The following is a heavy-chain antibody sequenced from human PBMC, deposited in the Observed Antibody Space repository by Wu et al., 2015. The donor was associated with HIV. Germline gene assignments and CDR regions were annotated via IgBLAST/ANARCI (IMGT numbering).Heavy chain of an antibody. J-gene: IGHJ6*02. CDR2: LNYDSGAT. CDR3: AKNGFMDV. Sequence: QVQLVQSGAEVKKPGASVKVSCKASGYTFTGYYMHWVRQAPGQGLEWMGWLNYDSGATNYAQKFQDRITMTRDTSINTIYVELRRLRSDDSAVYYCAKNGFMDVWGQGTTVTVSS. CDR1: GYTFTGYY. V-gene: IGHV1-2*02.